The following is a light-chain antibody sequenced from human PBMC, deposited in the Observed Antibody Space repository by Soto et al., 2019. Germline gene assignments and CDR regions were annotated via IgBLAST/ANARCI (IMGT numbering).Light chain of an antibody. CDR2: AAT. CDR3: QQANSFPLT. J-gene: IGKJ4*02. V-gene: IGKV1-12*01. Sequence: DIHTPTSPSYFSASVGDVVCRTCRASQDIRSWLAWYQQRPGKAPKLLIYAATTLQSGLPSRFSGSGSGTTFTIPIHTLQPEDFASYFCQQANSFPLTLRRGTKVDI. CDR1: QDIRSW.